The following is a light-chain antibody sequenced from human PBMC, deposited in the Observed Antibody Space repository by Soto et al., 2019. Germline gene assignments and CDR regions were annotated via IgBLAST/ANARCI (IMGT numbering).Light chain of an antibody. CDR1: QCISGC. CDR2: DAS. CDR3: QQYNSYWT. J-gene: IGKJ1*01. V-gene: IGKV1-5*01. Sequence: IQMTQSPSTLSASVGDRVAITCRASQCISGCFAWCQQKPWKAPKLLIYDASSLESGVPSRFSGRGSGTEFTLTISSLQPDDFATYYCQQYNSYWTFGQGTKVDIK.